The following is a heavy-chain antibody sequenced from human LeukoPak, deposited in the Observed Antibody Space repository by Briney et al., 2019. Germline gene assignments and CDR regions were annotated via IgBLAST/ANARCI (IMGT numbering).Heavy chain of an antibody. CDR2: IDSDESST. Sequence: PGGSLRLSCAASGFTFSTYWMHWVRQAPGKGLVWVSRIDSDESSTSYADSVKGRFTISRDNSKNTLYLQMNSLRAEDTAVYYCAKELPYSSGPINLWGQGTMVTVSS. CDR1: GFTFSTYW. CDR3: AKELPYSSGPINL. V-gene: IGHV3-74*01. J-gene: IGHJ3*01. D-gene: IGHD6-19*01.